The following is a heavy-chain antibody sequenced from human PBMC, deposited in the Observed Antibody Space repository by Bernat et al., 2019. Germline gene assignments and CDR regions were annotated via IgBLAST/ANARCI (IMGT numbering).Heavy chain of an antibody. CDR3: TTAPGVKGGYSGYDIDY. D-gene: IGHD5-12*01. Sequence: EVQLVESGGGLVKPGGSLRLSCAASGFTFSNAWMNWVRQAPGKGLEWVGRIKSKTDGGTTDYGAPVKGRFAISRDDSKSTLYLQMTSLRTEDTAVYYCTTAPGVKGGYSGYDIDYWGQGTLVTVSS. J-gene: IGHJ4*02. V-gene: IGHV3-15*07. CDR2: IKSKTDGGTT. CDR1: GFTFSNAW.